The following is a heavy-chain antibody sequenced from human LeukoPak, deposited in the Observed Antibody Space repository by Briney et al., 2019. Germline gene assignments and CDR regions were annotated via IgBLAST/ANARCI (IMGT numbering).Heavy chain of an antibody. CDR1: GASISSGGYC. Sequence: PSETLPLTCTVSGASISSGGYCWSWIRQHPGKGLEWIGCMYYSASPYYNPSLQSRVTVSLDTSENQYSLKLSSVTSADTAVYYCARDSQWGVDYLGQGILVTVSS. CDR3: ARDSQWGVDY. D-gene: IGHD1-26*01. J-gene: IGHJ4*02. V-gene: IGHV4-31*03. CDR2: MYYSASP.